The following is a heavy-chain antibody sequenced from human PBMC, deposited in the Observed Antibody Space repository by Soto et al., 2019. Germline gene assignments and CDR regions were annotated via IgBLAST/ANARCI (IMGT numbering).Heavy chain of an antibody. D-gene: IGHD3-10*01. CDR1: GFTMETYW. CDR3: ARSYGSGSYFSDAFDI. Sequence: EVQLVESGGGFVQPGGSLRLSCAASGFTMETYWMSWVRQAPGKGLEWVANINQDGSEDYYVDSVRGRFTISRDNGQNSLSPQMSGLRADDTAVYHCARSYGSGSYFSDAFDIWGHGTMVAVSS. J-gene: IGHJ3*02. V-gene: IGHV3-7*01. CDR2: INQDGSED.